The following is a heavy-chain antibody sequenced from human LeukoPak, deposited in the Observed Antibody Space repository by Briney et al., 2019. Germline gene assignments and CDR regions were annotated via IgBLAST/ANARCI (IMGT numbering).Heavy chain of an antibody. CDR2: ISWNSGSI. Sequence: GGSLRLSCAASGFTVSSNYMSWVRQAPGKGLEWVSGISWNSGSIGYADSVKGRFTISRDNAKNSLYLQMNSLRAEDTALYYCAKDTAAAALGAFDIWGQGTMVTVSS. V-gene: IGHV3-9*01. D-gene: IGHD6-13*01. J-gene: IGHJ3*02. CDR3: AKDTAAAALGAFDI. CDR1: GFTVSSNY.